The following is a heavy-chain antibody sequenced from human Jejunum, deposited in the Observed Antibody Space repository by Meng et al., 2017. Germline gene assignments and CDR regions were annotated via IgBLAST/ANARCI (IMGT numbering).Heavy chain of an antibody. V-gene: IGHV4-4*02. CDR3: ARKGGTYSTGHFPHFDY. CDR2: IFRTGTS. D-gene: IGHD6-19*01. CDR1: GDSSSSDNW. Sequence: GHGVVNVSGHLCITCSVSGDSSSSDNWWGWVRQLVGKGPEWIGDIFRTGTSNYSPSLRSRVVIYMDKSKNQFSLSLNSVSAADTAVYYCARKGGTYSTGHFPHFDYWGQGTLVTVSS. J-gene: IGHJ4*02.